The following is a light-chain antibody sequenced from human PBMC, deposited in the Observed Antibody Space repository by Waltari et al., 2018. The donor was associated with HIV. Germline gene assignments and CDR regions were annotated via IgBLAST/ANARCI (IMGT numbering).Light chain of an antibody. Sequence: QSALTQPASVSGSPGQSLTISCPGPRRDVGGYNYVSWYRQHPGKAPKLMIYDVTKRPSGVSNRFSGSKSGNTASLTISGLQAEDEADYYCCSYAGSSTVVFGGGTKLTVL. CDR3: CSYAGSSTVV. J-gene: IGLJ2*01. CDR2: DVT. CDR1: RRDVGGYNY. V-gene: IGLV2-23*02.